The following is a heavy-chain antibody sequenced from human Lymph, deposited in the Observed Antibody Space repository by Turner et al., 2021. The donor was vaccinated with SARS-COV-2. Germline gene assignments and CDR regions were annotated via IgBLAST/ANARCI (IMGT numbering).Heavy chain of an antibody. D-gene: IGHD3-22*01. Sequence: EVQLVESGGGLVQPGGSLRISCAASGFTFRGYEMNWVRQAPGKGLEWVSHISSSGGTIYYADSVKGRFTISRDNAKNSLYLQMNSLRAEDTAVYYCARDQYYDSSGYYFFRASYFDLWGRGTLFTVSS. V-gene: IGHV3-48*03. CDR2: ISSSGGTI. J-gene: IGHJ2*01. CDR3: ARDQYYDSSGYYFFRASYFDL. CDR1: GFTFRGYE.